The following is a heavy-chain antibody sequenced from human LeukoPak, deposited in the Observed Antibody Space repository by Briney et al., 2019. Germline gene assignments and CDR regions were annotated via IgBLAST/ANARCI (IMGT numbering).Heavy chain of an antibody. CDR1: GFTVNSNY. V-gene: IGHV3-53*01. CDR3: AREVKKGVAAAGSRDY. D-gene: IGHD6-13*01. CDR2: IYSGGTT. J-gene: IGHJ4*02. Sequence: PGGSLRLSCAASGFTVNSNYMSWVRQAPGKGLEWVSIIYSGGTTHYAGSVKGRFTISRDNSKNTLYLQMNSLRVEDTAVYYCAREVKKGVAAAGSRDYWGQGTLVTVSS.